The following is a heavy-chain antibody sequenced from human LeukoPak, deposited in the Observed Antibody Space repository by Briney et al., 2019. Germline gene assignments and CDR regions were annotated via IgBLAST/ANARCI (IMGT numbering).Heavy chain of an antibody. CDR1: GGSINSYY. D-gene: IGHD5-18*01. J-gene: IGHJ5*02. CDR3: ARDEGYSYGYNWFDP. CDR2: IYDSGST. V-gene: IGHV4-59*12. Sequence: PSETLSLTCTVSGGSINSYYWSWIRQPPGKGLEWIGYIYDSGSTNYNPSLKSRVTISVDTSKNQFSLKLSSVTAADTAVYYCARDEGYSYGYNWFDPWGQGTLVTVSS.